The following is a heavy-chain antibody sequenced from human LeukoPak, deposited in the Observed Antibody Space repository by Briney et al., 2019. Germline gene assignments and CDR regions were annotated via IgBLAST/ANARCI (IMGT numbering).Heavy chain of an antibody. Sequence: GGALRLSCVVSGFTVSNNYMSWVRQAPRKGVEWVSLIYSGGSTYYADSVKGRFTISRDNSKNTVYLQMNSLRAEDTAMYYCARVHTAMVEWELLRDAFDIWGQGTMVTVSS. CDR1: GFTVSNNY. D-gene: IGHD1-26*01. V-gene: IGHV3-53*01. CDR2: IYSGGST. CDR3: ARVHTAMVEWELLRDAFDI. J-gene: IGHJ3*02.